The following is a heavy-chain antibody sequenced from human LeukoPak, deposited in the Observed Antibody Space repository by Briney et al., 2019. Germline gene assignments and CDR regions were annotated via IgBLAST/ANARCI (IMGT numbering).Heavy chain of an antibody. CDR3: AKDFIVVVPAALNWFDP. D-gene: IGHD2-2*01. CDR2: ISGSGGST. J-gene: IGHJ5*02. V-gene: IGHV3-23*01. Sequence: GGSLRLSCAASGFTFSSYAMSWVRQAPGKGLEWVSAISGSGGSTYYADSVKGRFTISRDNSKNTLYLQMNSLRAEDTAVYYCAKDFIVVVPAALNWFDPWGQGTLVTVSS. CDR1: GFTFSSYA.